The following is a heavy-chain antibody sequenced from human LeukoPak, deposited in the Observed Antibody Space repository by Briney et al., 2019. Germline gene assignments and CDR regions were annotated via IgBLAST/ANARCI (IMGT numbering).Heavy chain of an antibody. CDR3: ARGFGRHYDFWSGYWID. CDR2: IYYSGST. V-gene: IGHV4-31*03. CDR1: GGSISSGGYY. D-gene: IGHD3-3*01. Sequence: NPSQTLSLTCTVSGGSISSGGYYWSWIRQHPGKGLEWIWYIYYSGSTYYNPSLKSRVTISVDTSKNQFSLKLSSVTAADTAVYYCARGFGRHYDFWSGYWIDWGQGTLVTVSS. J-gene: IGHJ4*02.